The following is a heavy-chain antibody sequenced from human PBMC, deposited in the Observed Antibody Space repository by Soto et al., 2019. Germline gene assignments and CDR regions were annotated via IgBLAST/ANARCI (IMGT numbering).Heavy chain of an antibody. Sequence: QVQLVQSGGEVKKPGASVKVSCKASGYTFTSYGISWVRQAPGQGLEWMGWISGYNGKTNYAQKVQDRVTMTTDTPPSTVYMELRSLRSDDTAVYYCAREGDVPYYYYGMDVWGQGTTVTVSS. D-gene: IGHD2-21*02. CDR2: ISGYNGKT. CDR3: AREGDVPYYYYGMDV. J-gene: IGHJ6*02. CDR1: GYTFTSYG. V-gene: IGHV1-18*01.